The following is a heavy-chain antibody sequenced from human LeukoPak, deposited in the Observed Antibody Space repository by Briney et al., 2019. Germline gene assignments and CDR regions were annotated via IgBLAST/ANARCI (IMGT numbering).Heavy chain of an antibody. J-gene: IGHJ4*02. D-gene: IGHD3-10*01. Sequence: ASVKVSCKASGYTFTSYYMHWVRQAPGQGLEWMGIINPSGGSTSYAQKFQGRVTMTRDTSTSTVYMELSSLRSEDTAVYYCARGSTHYYGSGSYYRTTPSELDYWGQGTLVTVSS. CDR3: ARGSTHYYGSGSYYRTTPSELDY. CDR1: GYTFTSYY. CDR2: INPSGGST. V-gene: IGHV1-46*01.